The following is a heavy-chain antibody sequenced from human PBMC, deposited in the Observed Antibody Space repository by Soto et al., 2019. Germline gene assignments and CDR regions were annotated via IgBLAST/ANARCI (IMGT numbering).Heavy chain of an antibody. D-gene: IGHD6-19*01. CDR3: PGGGWSDNWFDP. CDR1: GGSISSGGYY. CDR2: ILYSGST. J-gene: IGHJ5*02. Sequence: QVQLQESGPGLVKPSQTLSLTCTVSGGSISSGGYYWSWIRQHPGKGLEWIGHILYSGSTSYNPSLKGRVTMSAATSKNQLSVKLSSVTAADTAVYYCPGGGWSDNWFDPWGQGIRVTVSS. V-gene: IGHV4-31*03.